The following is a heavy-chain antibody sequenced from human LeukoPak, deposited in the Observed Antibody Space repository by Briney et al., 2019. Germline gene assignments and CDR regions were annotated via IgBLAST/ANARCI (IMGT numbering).Heavy chain of an antibody. V-gene: IGHV4-34*01. J-gene: IGHJ4*02. CDR2: INHSGST. Sequence: SETLSLTCAVYGGSFSGYYWSWIRQPPGKGLEWIGEINHSGSTNYNPSLKSRVTISVDTSKNQFSLKLSSVTAADTAVYYCASWVVAEDYWGQGTLVTVSS. CDR1: GGSFSGYY. D-gene: IGHD2-15*01. CDR3: ASWVVAEDY.